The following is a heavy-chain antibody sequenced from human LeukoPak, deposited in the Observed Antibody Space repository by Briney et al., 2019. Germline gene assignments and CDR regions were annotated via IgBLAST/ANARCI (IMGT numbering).Heavy chain of an antibody. Sequence: ASVKVSCKVSGYTLTELSMHWVRQPPVKGHEWMGGFDPEDGETTYAQKFQGRVTMTEDTSTDTAYMELGSMRSEDTAVYYCAIVRGRGSGWFHDAFDIWGQGTMVTVSS. CDR2: FDPEDGET. CDR1: GYTLTELS. V-gene: IGHV1-24*01. D-gene: IGHD6-19*01. CDR3: AIVRGRGSGWFHDAFDI. J-gene: IGHJ3*02.